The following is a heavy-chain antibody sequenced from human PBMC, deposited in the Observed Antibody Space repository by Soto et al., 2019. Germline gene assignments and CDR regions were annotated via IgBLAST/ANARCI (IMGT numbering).Heavy chain of an antibody. CDR3: ARWGYCSGGSCSIYYGMDV. D-gene: IGHD2-15*01. Sequence: SETLSLTCAVSGGSISSSNWWSWVRQPPGKGLEWIGEIYHSGSTNYNPSLKSRVTISVDKSNNQFSLKLSSVTAADTAVYYCARWGYCSGGSCSIYYGMDVWGQGTTVTVSS. CDR1: GGSISSSNW. J-gene: IGHJ6*02. V-gene: IGHV4-4*02. CDR2: IYHSGST.